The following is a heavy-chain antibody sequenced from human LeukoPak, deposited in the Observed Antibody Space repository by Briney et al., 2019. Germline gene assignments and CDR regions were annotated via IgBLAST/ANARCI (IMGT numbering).Heavy chain of an antibody. CDR3: ARSTSSSGRPLYYFDY. CDR2: IYCSGGTT. CDR1: GYTFSSYY. Sequence: ASVKVCCKASGYTFSSYYIHWVRQAPGQGLEWMGMIYCSGGTTNYAQKFQGRVTMTRDTATSTVYMELSSLRSEDTAAFYCARSTSSSGRPLYYFDYWGQGSLLTVSS. D-gene: IGHD1-26*01. V-gene: IGHV1-46*01. J-gene: IGHJ4*02.